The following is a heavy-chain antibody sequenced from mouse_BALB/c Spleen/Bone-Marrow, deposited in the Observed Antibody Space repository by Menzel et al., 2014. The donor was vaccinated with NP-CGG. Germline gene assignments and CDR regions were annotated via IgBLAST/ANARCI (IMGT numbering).Heavy chain of an antibody. Sequence: EVMLVESGGGLVQPGGSLKLSCATSGSTFSDYYMYWVRQTPEKRLEWVAYISNGGGSTYYPDTVKGRFTISRDNAKNTLYPQMSRLKSEDTAIYYCARHKYVESWFADWGQETLGPDSA. D-gene: IGHD2-14*01. V-gene: IGHV5-12*02. CDR2: ISNGGGST. CDR3: ARHKYVESWFAD. J-gene: IGHJ3*01. CDR1: GSTFSDYY.